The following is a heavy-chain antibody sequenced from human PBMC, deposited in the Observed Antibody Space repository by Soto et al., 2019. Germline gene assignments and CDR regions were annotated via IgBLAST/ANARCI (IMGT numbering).Heavy chain of an antibody. CDR1: GFTFSSYA. Sequence: PGGSLRLSCAASGFTFSSYAMSWVRQAPGKGLEWVSAIGTAGDTYYPGSVKGRFTISRENAKNSLYLQMNSLRAGDTAVYYCARWFGELNYGMDVWGQGTTVTVSS. V-gene: IGHV3-13*01. J-gene: IGHJ6*02. CDR2: IGTAGDT. D-gene: IGHD3-10*01. CDR3: ARWFGELNYGMDV.